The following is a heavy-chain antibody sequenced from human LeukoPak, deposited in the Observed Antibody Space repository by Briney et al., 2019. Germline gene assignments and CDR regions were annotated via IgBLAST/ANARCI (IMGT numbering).Heavy chain of an antibody. CDR1: GYTLTELS. CDR3: ATQDLFGVVIPYFDY. Sequence: GASVKVSCKVSGYTLTELSMHWVRQAPGKGLEWMGGFDPEDGETIYAQKFQGRVTMTEDTSTDTAYMELSSLRSEDTAVYYCATQDLFGVVIPYFDYWGQGTLVTVSS. D-gene: IGHD3-3*01. J-gene: IGHJ4*02. V-gene: IGHV1-24*01. CDR2: FDPEDGET.